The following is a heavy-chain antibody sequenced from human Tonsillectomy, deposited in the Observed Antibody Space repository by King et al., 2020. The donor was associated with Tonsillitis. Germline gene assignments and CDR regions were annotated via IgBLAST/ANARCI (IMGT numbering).Heavy chain of an antibody. CDR2: IYHSGST. V-gene: IGHV4-38-2*02. Sequence: VQLQESGPGLVKPSETLSLTCTVSGYSISSGYYWGWIRQPPGKGLAWIGSIYHSGSTYYNPSLKSRVTISVDTSKNQFSLKLSSVTAADTAVYYCARAEGYCTNGVCYRTAFDYWGQGTLVTVSS. CDR1: GYSISSGYY. CDR3: ARAEGYCTNGVCYRTAFDY. J-gene: IGHJ4*02. D-gene: IGHD2-8*01.